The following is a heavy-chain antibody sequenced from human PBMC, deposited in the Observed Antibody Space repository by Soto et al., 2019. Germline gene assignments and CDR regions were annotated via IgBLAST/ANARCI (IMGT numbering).Heavy chain of an antibody. CDR1: GGSFSGYS. D-gene: IGHD3-10*01. Sequence: SETLSLTCAVYGGSFSGYSWTWIRQPPGTGLEWIGEINHIGSTYYNPSLKSRVTISVDTSKNQFSLKVPSVTAADTAVYFCASRSLLWFGDPAYYFDYWGQGTLVTVSS. V-gene: IGHV4-34*01. CDR3: ASRSLLWFGDPAYYFDY. J-gene: IGHJ4*02. CDR2: INHIGST.